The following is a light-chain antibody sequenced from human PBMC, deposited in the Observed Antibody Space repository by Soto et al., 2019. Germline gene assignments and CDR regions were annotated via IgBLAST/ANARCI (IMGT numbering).Light chain of an antibody. CDR2: GAS. V-gene: IGKV3-20*01. CDR1: QSVPQNY. Sequence: EIVLTQSPATLSLSPGETVTLSCRASQSVPQNYLAWYQQKPVQAPRLLIHGASTRATGIPDRFSGSGSGTDFTLTISRLEPEDFAVYFCQQYAVSPLTFRGGTKVEIK. J-gene: IGKJ4*01. CDR3: QQYAVSPLT.